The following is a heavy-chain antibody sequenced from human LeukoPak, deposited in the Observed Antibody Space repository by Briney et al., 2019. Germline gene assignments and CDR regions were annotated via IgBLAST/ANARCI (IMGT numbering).Heavy chain of an antibody. Sequence: HGESLKISCKASGHSFTNHWIGWVRQMPGIGLEWVGIINFGDSKTLYSPSFQGQVTISLDKSISTTYLQWRSLKASDTAIYYCATRRYSGSPNRYDPWGQGTPVTVSS. CDR1: GHSFTNHW. V-gene: IGHV5-51*01. J-gene: IGHJ5*02. CDR2: INFGDSKT. D-gene: IGHD1-26*01. CDR3: ATRRYSGSPNRYDP.